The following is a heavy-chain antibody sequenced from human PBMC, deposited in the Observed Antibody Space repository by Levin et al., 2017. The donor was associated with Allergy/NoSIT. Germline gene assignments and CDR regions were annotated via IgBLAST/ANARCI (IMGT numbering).Heavy chain of an antibody. Sequence: GASVKVSCKGSGYMFVSYWIVWVRQKPGKGLEWMGIIYPGDSDTRYSPSFRGQVTISVDKSISTAYLQWSSLKSSDSGIYYCARLSQDDAILGGMDVWGQGTTVSVSS. CDR3: ARLSQDDAILGGMDV. J-gene: IGHJ6*02. V-gene: IGHV5-51*01. D-gene: IGHD7-27*01. CDR2: IYPGDSDT. CDR1: GYMFVSYW.